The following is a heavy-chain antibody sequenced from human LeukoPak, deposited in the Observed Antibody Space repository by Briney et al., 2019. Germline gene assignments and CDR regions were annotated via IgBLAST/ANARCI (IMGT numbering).Heavy chain of an antibody. CDR2: INSDNGNT. V-gene: IGHV1-3*04. Sequence: GASVKVSCKASGYTITTYAIHWVRQAPGQRLEWMGWINSDNGNTKYSQKFQGRVTITRNTSTYTAYMELRSLTSADTAIYFCARAPYDFLTGFSLNWFDPWGQGTLVTVSS. CDR3: ARAPYDFLTGFSLNWFDP. CDR1: GYTITTYA. D-gene: IGHD3-9*01. J-gene: IGHJ5*02.